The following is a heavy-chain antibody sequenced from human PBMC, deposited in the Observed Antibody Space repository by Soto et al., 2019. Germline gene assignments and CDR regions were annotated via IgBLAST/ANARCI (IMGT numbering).Heavy chain of an antibody. CDR1: GGSISSYY. CDR2: IYYSGST. J-gene: IGHJ4*02. CDR3: ARVYDSSGYYPLTYYFDY. Sequence: SETLSLTCTVSGGSISSYYLSWIRQPPGKGLEWIGYIYYSGSTNYNPSLKSRVTISVDTSKNQFSLKLSSVTAADTAVYYCARVYDSSGYYPLTYYFDYWGQGTLVTVSS. D-gene: IGHD3-22*01. V-gene: IGHV4-59*01.